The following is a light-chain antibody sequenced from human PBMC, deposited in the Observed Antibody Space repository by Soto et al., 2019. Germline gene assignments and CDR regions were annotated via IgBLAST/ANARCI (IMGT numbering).Light chain of an antibody. V-gene: IGLV2-11*01. CDR3: CSYAGSYSYV. CDR2: DVS. J-gene: IGLJ1*01. Sequence: QSAQTQPRSVSGSPGQSVTISCTGTSSDVGGYNYVSWYQEQPGKAPKLMIYDVSKRPSGVPDRFSGSKSGNTASLTISGLQAEDEADYYCCSYAGSYSYVFGTGTKLTVL. CDR1: SSDVGGYNY.